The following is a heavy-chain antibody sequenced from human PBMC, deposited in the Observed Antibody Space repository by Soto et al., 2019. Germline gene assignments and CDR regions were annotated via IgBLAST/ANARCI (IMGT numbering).Heavy chain of an antibody. J-gene: IGHJ4*02. D-gene: IGHD3-9*01. CDR1: GGSISSGGYY. CDR3: ASMEDILTGEDC. V-gene: IGHV4-31*03. Sequence: PSETLSLTCTVSGGSISSGGYYWSWIRQHPGKGLEWIGYIYYSGSTYYNPSLKSRVTISVDTSKNQFSLKLSSVTAADTAVYYCASMEDILTGEDCWGQGTLVTVSS. CDR2: IYYSGST.